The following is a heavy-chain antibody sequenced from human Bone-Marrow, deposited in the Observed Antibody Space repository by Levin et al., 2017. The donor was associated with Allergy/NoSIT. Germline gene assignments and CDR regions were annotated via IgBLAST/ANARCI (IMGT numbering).Heavy chain of an antibody. Sequence: SQTLSLTCTVSGGSISSDNYYWSWIRQHPGKGLGWIGYIYYSGSTYYNPSLKSRVTISVDTSKNQFSLKLSSVNAADTAVYYCARDDGIYGMDVWGQGTTVTVSS. J-gene: IGHJ6*02. CDR2: IYYSGST. D-gene: IGHD2-15*01. CDR3: ARDDGIYGMDV. V-gene: IGHV4-31*03. CDR1: GGSISSDNYY.